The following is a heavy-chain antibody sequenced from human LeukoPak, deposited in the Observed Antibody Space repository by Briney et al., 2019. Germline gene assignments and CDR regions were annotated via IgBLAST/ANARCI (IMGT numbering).Heavy chain of an antibody. Sequence: SETLSLTCTVSGGSINSYYWSWIRQPPGKGLEWIGYIHYSGSTNYNPSLKSRVTMSVDTSKNQFSLVLRSVTAADTAVYYCVRGGPLTVTRFDYWARGARVRVS. CDR2: IHYSGST. CDR1: GGSINSYY. D-gene: IGHD4-17*01. V-gene: IGHV4-59*01. J-gene: IGHJ4*02. CDR3: VRGGPLTVTRFDY.